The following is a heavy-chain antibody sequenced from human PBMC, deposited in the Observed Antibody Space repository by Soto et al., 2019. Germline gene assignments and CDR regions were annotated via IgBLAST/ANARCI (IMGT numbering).Heavy chain of an antibody. J-gene: IGHJ4*01. CDR1: GFTFSSYA. CDR2: ISYDGSNK. V-gene: IGHV3-30-3*01. CDR3: ASRGSPDY. Sequence: QVQLVESGGGVVQPGRSLRLSCAASGFTFSSYAMHWVRQAPGKGLEWVAVISYDGSNKYYADSVKGRFTISRDNSKNTLYLQRNSLRAEDTAVYDCASRGSPDYWGHGSLVTVSA.